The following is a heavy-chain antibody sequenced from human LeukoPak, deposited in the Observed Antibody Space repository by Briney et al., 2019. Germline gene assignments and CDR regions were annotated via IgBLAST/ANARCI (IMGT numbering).Heavy chain of an antibody. CDR1: GYTLTELS. Sequence: ASVKVSCKVSGYTLTELSMHWVRQAPGKGLEWMGGFDPEDGETIYAQKFQGRVTMTEDTSTDTAYMELSSLRSEDTAVYYCATVPKEWELQLRFDYWGQGTLVTVSS. CDR3: ATVPKEWELQLRFDY. J-gene: IGHJ4*02. CDR2: FDPEDGET. V-gene: IGHV1-24*01. D-gene: IGHD1-26*01.